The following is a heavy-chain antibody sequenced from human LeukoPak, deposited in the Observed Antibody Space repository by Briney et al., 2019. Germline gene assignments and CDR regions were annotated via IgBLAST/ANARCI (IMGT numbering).Heavy chain of an antibody. CDR1: GFTVSSNY. CDR3: GIRDTSDYYVF. CDR2: TGSNGVT. D-gene: IGHD3-22*01. J-gene: IGHJ4*02. Sequence: GGSLRLSCAASGFTVSSNYMSWVRQAPGKGLEWVSATGSNGVTYCADSVKGRFTISRDNSKNALYLQMNGLRADDTAVYYCGIRDTSDYYVFWGQGTLVTVSS. V-gene: IGHV3-53*01.